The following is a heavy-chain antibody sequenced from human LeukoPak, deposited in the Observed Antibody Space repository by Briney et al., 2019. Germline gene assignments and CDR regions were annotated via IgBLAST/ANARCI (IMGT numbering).Heavy chain of an antibody. Sequence: SETLSLTCAVYGGSFSGYYWSWIRQPPGKGLEWIGEINHSGSTNYNASLKSRVAMSVDTSKNQFSLKLSSVTAADTAVYYCARDNHDFWSGYGFDYWGQGTLVTVSS. CDR3: ARDNHDFWSGYGFDY. CDR2: INHSGST. J-gene: IGHJ4*02. V-gene: IGHV4-34*01. CDR1: GGSFSGYY. D-gene: IGHD3-3*01.